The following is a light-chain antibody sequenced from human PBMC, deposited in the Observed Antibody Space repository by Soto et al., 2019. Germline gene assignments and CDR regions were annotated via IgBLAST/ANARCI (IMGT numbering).Light chain of an antibody. V-gene: IGLV2-8*01. Sequence: QSALTQPPSASGSPGQSVTISCTGTSSDVGGYNYVSWYQQPPGTAPKLMIYEVSQRPSGVPDRFSGSKSGNAASLTVSRLQAEDEADYYCCSYAGNYNLVFGGGTKVTVL. CDR2: EVS. CDR1: SSDVGGYNY. CDR3: CSYAGNYNLV. J-gene: IGLJ3*02.